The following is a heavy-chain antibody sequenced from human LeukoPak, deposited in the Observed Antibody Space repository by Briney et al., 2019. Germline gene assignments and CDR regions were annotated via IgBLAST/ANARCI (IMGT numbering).Heavy chain of an antibody. J-gene: IGHJ6*02. V-gene: IGHV1-2*06. CDR2: INPNSGGT. CDR3: ARDGRFIVADYYYGMDV. D-gene: IGHD1-26*01. Sequence: GASVKVSCKASGYTFTGYYMHWVRQAPGQGLEWMGRINPNSGGTNYAQKFQGRVTITRDTSASTAYMELSSLRSEDTAVYYCARDGRFIVADYYYGMDVWGQGTTVTVSS. CDR1: GYTFTGYY.